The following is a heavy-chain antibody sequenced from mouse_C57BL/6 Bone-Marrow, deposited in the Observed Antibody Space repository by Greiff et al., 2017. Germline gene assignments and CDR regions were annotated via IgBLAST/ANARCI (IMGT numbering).Heavy chain of an antibody. CDR2: IYPSDSET. D-gene: IGHD1-1*01. CDR3: ARSDYYGSGDY. J-gene: IGHJ2*01. CDR1: GYTFTSYW. V-gene: IGHV1-61*01. Sequence: QVQLQQSGAELVRPGSSVKLSCKASGYTFTSYWMDWVKQRPGQGLEWIGNIYPSDSETHYNQKFKDKDTLTVDKSSSTAYMQLSSLTSEDSAVYYCARSDYYGSGDYWGQGTTLTVSS.